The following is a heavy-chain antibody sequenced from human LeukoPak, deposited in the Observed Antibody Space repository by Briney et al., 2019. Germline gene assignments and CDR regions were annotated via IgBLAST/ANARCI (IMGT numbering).Heavy chain of an antibody. V-gene: IGHV1-69*13. Sequence: ASVKVSCKASGGTFSIYAISWVRQAPGQGLEWMGGIIPIFGTANYAQKFQGRVTITADESTSTAYMELSSLRSEDTAVYYCASAPYYYDSSGYSLGGMDVWGQGTTVTVSS. J-gene: IGHJ6*02. D-gene: IGHD3-22*01. CDR1: GGTFSIYA. CDR3: ASAPYYYDSSGYSLGGMDV. CDR2: IIPIFGTA.